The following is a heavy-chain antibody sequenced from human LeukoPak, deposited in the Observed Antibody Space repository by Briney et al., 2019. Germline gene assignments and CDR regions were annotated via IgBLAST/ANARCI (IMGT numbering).Heavy chain of an antibody. CDR1: GVTFSSYW. V-gene: IGHV3-7*03. J-gene: IGHJ4*02. D-gene: IGHD3-9*01. Sequence: GGSLRLSCAASGVTFSSYWMSWVRQAPGKGLEWWANIKEDGSEEDYVDSVKGRFTISRDNAKNSLYLQMNSLRAEDTAMYYCARDQGGRRHWLTARARSYYFDYWGQGTLVTVSS. CDR3: ARDQGGRRHWLTARARSYYFDY. CDR2: IKEDGSEE.